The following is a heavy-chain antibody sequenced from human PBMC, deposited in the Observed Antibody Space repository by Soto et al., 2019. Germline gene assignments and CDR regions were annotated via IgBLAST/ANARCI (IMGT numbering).Heavy chain of an antibody. CDR2: ISAYNGNT. CDR1: GYTFTSYG. V-gene: IGHV1-18*01. J-gene: IGHJ4*02. D-gene: IGHD4-17*01. CDR3: ARFMAVTTPSTPLDY. Sequence: ASVKFSCKASGYTFTSYGISWVRRAPGQGLEWMGWISAYNGNTNYAQKLQGRVTMTTDTSTSTAYMELRSLRSDDTAVYYCARFMAVTTPSTPLDYWGQGTLVTVSS.